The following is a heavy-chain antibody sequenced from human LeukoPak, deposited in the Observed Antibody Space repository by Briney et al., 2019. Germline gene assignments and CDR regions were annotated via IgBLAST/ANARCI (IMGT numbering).Heavy chain of an antibody. J-gene: IGHJ6*02. D-gene: IGHD5-18*01. Sequence: KPSETLSLTCTVSGGSISSYYWNWIRQPPGKGLEWIGYIYYSGSTNYNPSLESRVTISVDTSKNQFSLKLSSVTAADTAVYYCARVSTAMVKDYYGMDVWGQGTTVTVSS. CDR3: ARVSTAMVKDYYGMDV. V-gene: IGHV4-59*01. CDR1: GGSISSYY. CDR2: IYYSGST.